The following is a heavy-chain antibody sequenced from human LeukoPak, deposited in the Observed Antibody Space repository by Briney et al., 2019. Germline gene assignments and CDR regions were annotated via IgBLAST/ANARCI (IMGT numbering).Heavy chain of an antibody. V-gene: IGHV6-1*01. Sequence: SQTLSLTCAISGDSVSSNSAWSWIRQSPSRGLEWLGRTYYRSKWYNDYAVSVKSRITINPDTSKNQFSLQLNSVTPEDTAVYYCARGTSGWPLRWFDPWGQGILVTVSS. CDR3: ARGTSGWPLRWFDP. CDR2: TYYRSKWYN. D-gene: IGHD3-10*01. CDR1: GDSVSSNSA. J-gene: IGHJ5*02.